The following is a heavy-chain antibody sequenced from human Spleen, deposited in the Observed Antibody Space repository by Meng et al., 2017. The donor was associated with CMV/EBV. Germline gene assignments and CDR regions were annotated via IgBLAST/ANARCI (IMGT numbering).Heavy chain of an antibody. CDR1: GFTFSRYR. CDR3: AKEGYAWELPSYYGMDV. CDR2: ISSSGGST. V-gene: IGHV3-23*01. Sequence: GGSLRLSCAASGFTFSRYRMDWVRQAPGKGLEWVSAISSSGGSTYYADSVKGRFTISRDNSKNTLYLQMNSLRAEDTAVYYCAKEGYAWELPSYYGMDVWGQGTTVTVSS. D-gene: IGHD1-26*01. J-gene: IGHJ6*02.